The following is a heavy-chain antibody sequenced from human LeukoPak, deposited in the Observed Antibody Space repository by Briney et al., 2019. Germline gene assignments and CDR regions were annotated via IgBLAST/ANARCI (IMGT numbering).Heavy chain of an antibody. CDR3: ASTGSTYYYDSSAQGY. J-gene: IGHJ4*02. D-gene: IGHD3-22*01. Sequence: GASEKVSCKASGGTFSSYAISWVRQAPGQGLEWMGGIIPIFGTANYAQKFQGRVTITADKSTSTAYMELSSLRSEDTAVYYCASTGSTYYYDSSAQGYWGRGTLVTVSS. CDR1: GGTFSSYA. V-gene: IGHV1-69*06. CDR2: IIPIFGTA.